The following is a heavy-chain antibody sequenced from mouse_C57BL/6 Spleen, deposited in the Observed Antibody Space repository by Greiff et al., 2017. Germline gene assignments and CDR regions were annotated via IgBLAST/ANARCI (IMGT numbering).Heavy chain of an antibody. D-gene: IGHD2-3*01. V-gene: IGHV14-3*01. J-gene: IGHJ4*01. CDR1: GFNIKNTY. CDR2: IDPANGNT. Sequence: EVKLVESVAELVRPGASVKLSCTASGFNIKNTYMHWVKQRPEQGLEWIGRIDPANGNTKYAPKFQGKATITADTSSNTAYLQLSSLTSEDTAIYYGALYSDGYYRNYAMDYWGQGTSVTVSS. CDR3: ALYSDGYYRNYAMDY.